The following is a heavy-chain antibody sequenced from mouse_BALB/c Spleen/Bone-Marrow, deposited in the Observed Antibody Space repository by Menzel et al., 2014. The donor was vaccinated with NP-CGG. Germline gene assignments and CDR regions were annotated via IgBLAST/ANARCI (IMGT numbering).Heavy chain of an antibody. V-gene: IGHV5-4*02. CDR2: ISDGGSYT. CDR1: GFTFSDYY. Sequence: EVQRVESGGGLVKPGGSLKLSCAASGFTFSDYYMYWVRQTPEKRLEWVATISDGGSYTYYPDSVKGRFTISRDNAKSNLYLQMSSLKSEDTAMYYCARVVTTATLYWYFDVWGAGTTVTVSS. CDR3: ARVVTTATLYWYFDV. D-gene: IGHD1-2*01. J-gene: IGHJ1*01.